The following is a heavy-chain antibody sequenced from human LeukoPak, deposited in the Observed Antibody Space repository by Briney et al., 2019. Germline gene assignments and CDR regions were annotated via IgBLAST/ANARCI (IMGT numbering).Heavy chain of an antibody. CDR2: ITWDGGTT. CDR1: GFTFDDYT. Sequence: GGYLRLSCAASGFTFDDYTMHWVRQAPGPGLEWVSLITWDGGTTYYADSVKGRFTISRDRSTNSLYLQMNNLRSEDTALYYCAKDLGSYYSNSYFRGFDSWGQGTLVTVSS. J-gene: IGHJ4*02. CDR3: AKDLGSYYSNSYFRGFDS. D-gene: IGHD5-18*01. V-gene: IGHV3-43*01.